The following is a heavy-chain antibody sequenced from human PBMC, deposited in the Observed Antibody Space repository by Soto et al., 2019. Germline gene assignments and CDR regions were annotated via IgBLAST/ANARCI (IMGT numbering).Heavy chain of an antibody. D-gene: IGHD3-22*01. CDR2: ISSSSSTI. Sequence: PGGSLRLSCAASGFTFSSYSMNWVRQAPGKGLEWVSYISSSSSTIYYADTVKGRFTISRDNAKNSLYLQMNSLRDEDTAVYYCARAIIYYDSRGYYWGDYYYYGMDVWGQGTTVTVSS. CDR3: ARAIIYYDSRGYYWGDYYYYGMDV. V-gene: IGHV3-48*02. CDR1: GFTFSSYS. J-gene: IGHJ6*02.